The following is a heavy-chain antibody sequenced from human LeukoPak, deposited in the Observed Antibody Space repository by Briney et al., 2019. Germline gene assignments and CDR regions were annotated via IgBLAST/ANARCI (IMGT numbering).Heavy chain of an antibody. J-gene: IGHJ4*02. Sequence: SVKVSCKASGGTFSSYAISWVRQAPGQGLEWMGRIIPILGIVNYAQKFQGRVTITADKSTSTAYMELSSLRSEDTAVYYCAREGDDYGDYVSQYWGQGTLVTVSS. V-gene: IGHV1-69*04. CDR1: GGTFSSYA. CDR2: IIPILGIV. D-gene: IGHD4-17*01. CDR3: AREGDDYGDYVSQY.